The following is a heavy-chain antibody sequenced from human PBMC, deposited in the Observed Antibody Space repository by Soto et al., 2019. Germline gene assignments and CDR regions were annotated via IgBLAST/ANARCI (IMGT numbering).Heavy chain of an antibody. CDR2: IYYSGST. CDR1: GGSISSGDYY. CDR3: ARDNCSSTSCYPDY. J-gene: IGHJ4*02. Sequence: SETLSLTCTVSGGSISSGDYYWSWIRQPPGKGLEWIGYIYYSGSTYYNPSLKSRVTISVDTSKNQFSLKLSSVTAADTAVYYCARDNCSSTSCYPDYWGQGTLVTVSS. V-gene: IGHV4-30-4*01. D-gene: IGHD2-2*01.